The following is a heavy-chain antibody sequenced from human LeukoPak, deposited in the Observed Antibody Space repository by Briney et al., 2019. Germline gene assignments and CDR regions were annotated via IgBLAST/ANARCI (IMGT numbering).Heavy chain of an antibody. Sequence: GGSLRLSCAASGFTFSSYAMTWVRQAPGKGLEWVSSISSSSSYIYYADSVKGRFTISRDNAKNSLYLQMNSLRAEDTAVYYCARTGGLLRLAPEYGMDVWGQGTTVTVSS. J-gene: IGHJ6*02. CDR2: ISSSSSYI. CDR1: GFTFSSYA. V-gene: IGHV3-21*01. D-gene: IGHD2-15*01. CDR3: ARTGGLLRLAPEYGMDV.